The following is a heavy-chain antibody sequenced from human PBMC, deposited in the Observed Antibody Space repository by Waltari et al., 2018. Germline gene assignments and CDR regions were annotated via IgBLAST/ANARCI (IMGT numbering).Heavy chain of an antibody. V-gene: IGHV1-69*02. CDR3: VKVVVTAIRGDAFDI. J-gene: IGHJ3*02. CDR1: GGTFSSYT. CDR2: IIPILGIA. Sequence: QVQLVQSGAEVKKPGSSVKVSCKASGGTFSSYTISWVRQAPGQGLEWMGRIIPILGIANYAQKFQGRATITADKSTSTAYMELSSLRSEDTAVYYCVKVVVTAIRGDAFDIWGQGTMVTVSS. D-gene: IGHD2-21*02.